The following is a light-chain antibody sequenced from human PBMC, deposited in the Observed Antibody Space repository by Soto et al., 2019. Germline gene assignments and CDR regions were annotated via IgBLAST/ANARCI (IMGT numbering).Light chain of an antibody. CDR3: KQSYSTPRT. CDR1: QSISSY. V-gene: IGKV1-39*01. J-gene: IGKJ1*01. CDR2: AAS. Sequence: EIQITQSPSSLSACLGDRVTITCRAIQSISSYLNWYQQKPGKAPKLLIYAASSLQSGVPSRFSGSGSGTDFTLTISSLQPEDFATYSCKQSYSTPRTFGQGTKVDIK.